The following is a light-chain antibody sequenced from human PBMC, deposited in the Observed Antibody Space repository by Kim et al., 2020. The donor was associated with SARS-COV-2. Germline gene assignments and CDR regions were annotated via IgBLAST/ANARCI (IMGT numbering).Light chain of an antibody. CDR3: QQYSIWWT. CDR2: KAS. V-gene: IGKV1-5*03. J-gene: IGKJ1*01. CDR1: QSVHSW. Sequence: CESVGDRVTIACRASQSVHSWLAWYQQKPGKAPKLLIYKASSLESGVPSRFSGSGSGTEFTLTISSLQPDDFATYYCQQYSIWWTFGQGTKVDIK.